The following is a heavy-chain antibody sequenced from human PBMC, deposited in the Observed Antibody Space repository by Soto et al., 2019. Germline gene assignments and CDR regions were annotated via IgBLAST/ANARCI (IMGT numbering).Heavy chain of an antibody. D-gene: IGHD4-17*01. Sequence: QVQLVQSGAEVKKPGSSVKVFCKASGGTFSSYTISWVRQAPGQGLEWMGRIIPILGIANYAQKFQGRVTITADKSTSTAYMELSSLRSEDTAVYYCARADSDDYGDYAAFDIWGQGTMVTVSS. CDR3: ARADSDDYGDYAAFDI. V-gene: IGHV1-69*02. CDR1: GGTFSSYT. CDR2: IIPILGIA. J-gene: IGHJ3*02.